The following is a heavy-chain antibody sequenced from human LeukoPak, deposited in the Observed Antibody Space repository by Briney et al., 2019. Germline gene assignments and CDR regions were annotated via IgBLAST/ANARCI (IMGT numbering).Heavy chain of an antibody. D-gene: IGHD5-12*01. CDR1: GYTFTNYY. CDR2: IYPNSGGT. Sequence: ASVKVSCKASGYTFTNYYIHWVRQGPGQGLEWMGWIYPNSGGTSYAQKFQGRVTMTRDTSISTAYMDLSRLRSDDTAVYYCAREATVEGNWGQGTLVTVSS. J-gene: IGHJ4*02. CDR3: AREATVEGN. V-gene: IGHV1-2*02.